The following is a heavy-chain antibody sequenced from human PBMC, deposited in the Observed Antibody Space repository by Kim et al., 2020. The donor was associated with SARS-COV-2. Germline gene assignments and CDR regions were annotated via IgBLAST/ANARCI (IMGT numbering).Heavy chain of an antibody. CDR1: GFTFSSYG. V-gene: IGHV3-23*01. J-gene: IGHJ3*02. CDR3: AKEEKENSGSSWGAFDI. Sequence: GGSLRLSCAAPGFTFSSYGMSWVRQAPGKGLEWVSAISWSGGSTYFAESVKGRFTISRDNSKNTFYLQMNSLRVEDTAVYYCAKEEKENSGSSWGAFDIWGQGTMVTVSS. D-gene: IGHD5-12*01. CDR2: ISWSGGST.